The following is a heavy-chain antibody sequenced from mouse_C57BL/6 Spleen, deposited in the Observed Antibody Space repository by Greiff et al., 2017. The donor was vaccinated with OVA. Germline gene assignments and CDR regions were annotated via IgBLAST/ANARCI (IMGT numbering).Heavy chain of an antibody. CDR3: ARCYYDNYEAMDY. J-gene: IGHJ4*01. CDR1: GYTFTDYY. CDR2: INPNNGGT. D-gene: IGHD2-1*01. Sequence: VQLQQSGPELVKPGASVKISCKASGYTFTDYYMNWVKQSHGKSLEWIGDINPNNGGTSYNQKFKGKATLTVDKSSSPAYMELRSLTSEDSAVYYCARCYYDNYEAMDYWGQGTSVTVSS. V-gene: IGHV1-26*01.